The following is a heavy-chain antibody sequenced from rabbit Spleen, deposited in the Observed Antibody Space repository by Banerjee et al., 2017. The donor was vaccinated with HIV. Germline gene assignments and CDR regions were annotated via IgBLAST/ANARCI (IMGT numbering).Heavy chain of an antibody. V-gene: IGHV1S47*01. Sequence: EESGGGLVQPEGSLTLTCKASGFDFSSNAMCWVRQAPGKGPEWIACIANGDGSTYYASWVNGRFTISRSTSLNTVTLQMTNLTAADTATYFCARDLPDVIGWNFNLWGPGTLVTVS. CDR3: ARDLPDVIGWNFNL. D-gene: IGHD1-1*01. J-gene: IGHJ4*01. CDR2: IANGDGST. CDR1: GFDFSSNA.